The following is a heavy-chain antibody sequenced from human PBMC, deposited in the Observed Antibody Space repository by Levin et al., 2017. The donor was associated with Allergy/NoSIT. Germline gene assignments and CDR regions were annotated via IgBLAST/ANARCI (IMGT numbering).Heavy chain of an antibody. Sequence: PGGSLRLSCVASGFTFSNYAMNWVRQAPGKGLEWVSAITGSGATTFYAASVKGRFTISRDNSKNTLFLHMSSLRAEDTAVYYCAKGSRSITKGGVDYWGQGTLVTVSS. CDR1: GFTFSNYA. J-gene: IGHJ4*02. V-gene: IGHV3-23*01. CDR2: ITGSGATT. D-gene: IGHD2-2*01. CDR3: AKGSRSITKGGVDY.